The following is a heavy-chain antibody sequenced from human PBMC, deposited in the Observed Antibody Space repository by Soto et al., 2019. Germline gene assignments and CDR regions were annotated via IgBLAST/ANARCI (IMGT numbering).Heavy chain of an antibody. CDR2: IYSSGNA. D-gene: IGHD5-12*01. Sequence: QVQLQESGPGLVRPSEALSLTCSVSGGSISDSWWSWIRQSPGKGLQWIGSIYSSGNANYNPSLTRRVAFSIDTSRNHISLNLRSVTAADTAVYYCAKGYSELYSGYDYLFDPWGQGTLVTVSS. V-gene: IGHV4-59*01. CDR1: GGSISDSW. J-gene: IGHJ5*02. CDR3: AKGYSELYSGYDYLFDP.